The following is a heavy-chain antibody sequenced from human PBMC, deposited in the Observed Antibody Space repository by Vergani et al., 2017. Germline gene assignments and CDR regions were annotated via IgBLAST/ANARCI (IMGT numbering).Heavy chain of an antibody. CDR3: ARGCGSTSCYKRGEDWFHP. Sequence: QVQLVQSGAEVKKPGASVKVSCQASGYTFTSYYIHWVRQAPGQGLEWMGIINPSGGSTNYAQKFQGRVTMTRDTSTSTVFMELSSLRSEDTAVYYCARGCGSTSCYKRGEDWFHPWGQGTLVTVSS. J-gene: IGHJ5*02. V-gene: IGHV1-46*01. CDR2: INPSGGST. CDR1: GYTFTSYY. D-gene: IGHD2-2*02.